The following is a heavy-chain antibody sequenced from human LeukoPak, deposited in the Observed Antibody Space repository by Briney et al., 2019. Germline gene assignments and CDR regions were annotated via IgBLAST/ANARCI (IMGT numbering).Heavy chain of an antibody. Sequence: QTGGSLRLSCAASGSTFSSYGMHWVRQAPGKGLEWVAVISYDGSNKYYADSVKGRFTISRDNSKNTLYLQMNSLRAEDTAVYYCAKDYSGYDEGDAFDIWGQGTMVTVSS. CDR3: AKDYSGYDEGDAFDI. CDR1: GSTFSSYG. J-gene: IGHJ3*02. V-gene: IGHV3-30*18. D-gene: IGHD5-12*01. CDR2: ISYDGSNK.